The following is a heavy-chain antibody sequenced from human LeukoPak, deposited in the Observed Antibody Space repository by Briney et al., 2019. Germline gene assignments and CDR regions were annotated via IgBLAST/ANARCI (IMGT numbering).Heavy chain of an antibody. J-gene: IGHJ4*02. CDR3: VKGGSSGWYLDY. CDR2: ISSNGGST. V-gene: IGHV3-64D*09. CDR1: GFTFSTYA. Sequence: GESLRLSCSASGFTFSTYAMHWIRQAPGKGLEYVSAISSNGGSTYHADSVKGRFTISRDNSKNTLYLQMSSLRAEDTAVYYCVKGGSSGWYLDYWGQGALVTVSS. D-gene: IGHD6-19*01.